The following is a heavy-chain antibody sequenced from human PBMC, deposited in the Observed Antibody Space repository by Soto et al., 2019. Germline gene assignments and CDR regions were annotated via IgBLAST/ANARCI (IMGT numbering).Heavy chain of an antibody. Sequence: PGGSLRLSCAASGFTFSSYGMHWVRQAPGKGLEWVAVISYDGSNKYYADSLKGRFTISRDNSKNTLYLQMNSLRAEDTAVYYCANDSIGYGYYYGMDVWGQGTTVTVSS. J-gene: IGHJ6*02. D-gene: IGHD5-12*01. CDR1: GFTFSSYG. V-gene: IGHV3-30*18. CDR3: ANDSIGYGYYYGMDV. CDR2: ISYDGSNK.